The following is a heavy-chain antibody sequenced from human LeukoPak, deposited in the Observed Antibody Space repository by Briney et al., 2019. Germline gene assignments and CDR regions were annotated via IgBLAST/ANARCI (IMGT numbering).Heavy chain of an antibody. CDR2: INPNSGGT. CDR1: GYTFTGYY. Sequence: ASVKVSCKASGYTFTGYYMHWVRQAPGQGLEWMGWINPNSGGTNYAQKFQGRVTMTRDTSISTVYMELSRLRSDDTAVYYCARGYWGSVEDYFDYWXQGTXVTVSS. V-gene: IGHV1-2*02. D-gene: IGHD7-27*01. J-gene: IGHJ4*02. CDR3: ARGYWGSVEDYFDY.